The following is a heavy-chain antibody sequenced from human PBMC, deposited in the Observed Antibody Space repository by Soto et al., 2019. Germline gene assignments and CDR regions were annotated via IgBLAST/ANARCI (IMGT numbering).Heavy chain of an antibody. J-gene: IGHJ2*01. CDR2: INAGNGNT. V-gene: IGHV1-3*01. D-gene: IGHD1-26*01. CDR3: ARGGSLYWYFDL. CDR1: GYTFTNYA. Sequence: GASVKVSCTASGYTFTNYAMHWVRQAPGQRLEWMGWINAGNGNTKYSQKFQGRVTITRDTSASTAYMELSSLRSEDTAVYYCARGGSLYWYFDLWGRGTLVTVSS.